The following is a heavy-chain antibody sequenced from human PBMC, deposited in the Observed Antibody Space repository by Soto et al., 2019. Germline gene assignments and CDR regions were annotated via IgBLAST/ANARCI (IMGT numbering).Heavy chain of an antibody. CDR1: GFTFSSYA. CDR2: ISYDGSNK. Sequence: GGSLRLSCAASGFTFSSYAMHWVRQAPGKGLEWVAVISYDGSNKYYADSVKGRFTISRDNSKNTLYLQMNSLRAEDTAVYYCARSGHSYGPFDYWGQGTLVTVSS. V-gene: IGHV3-30-3*01. CDR3: ARSGHSYGPFDY. J-gene: IGHJ4*02. D-gene: IGHD5-18*01.